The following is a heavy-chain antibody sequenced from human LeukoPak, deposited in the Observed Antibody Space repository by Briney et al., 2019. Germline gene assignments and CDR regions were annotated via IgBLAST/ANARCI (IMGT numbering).Heavy chain of an antibody. V-gene: IGHV4-61*02. CDR1: GGSVSSGSYY. CDR3: ARDTDAYSFDY. D-gene: IGHD2-21*01. J-gene: IGHJ4*02. Sequence: TSETLSLTCTVSGGSVSSGSYYWSWIRQPAGKGLEWIGRIHTSGTTNYNFSLKSRVTISVDTSKNQFSLKLSSVTAADTAVYYCARDTDAYSFDYWGQGTLVTVSS. CDR2: IHTSGTT.